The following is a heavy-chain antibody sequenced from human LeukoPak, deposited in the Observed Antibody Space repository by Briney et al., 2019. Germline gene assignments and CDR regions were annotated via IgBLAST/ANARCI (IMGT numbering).Heavy chain of an antibody. D-gene: IGHD3-10*01. CDR1: GGSISSSSYY. CDR2: IYYSGST. J-gene: IGHJ5*02. CDR3: ARNELLWFGESLRTNWFDP. V-gene: IGHV4-39*07. Sequence: PSETLSLTCTVSGGSISSSSYYWGWIRQPPGKGLEWIGSIYYSGSTYYNPSLKSRVTISVDTSKNQFSLKLSSVTAADTAVYYCARNELLWFGESLRTNWFDPWGQGTLVTVSS.